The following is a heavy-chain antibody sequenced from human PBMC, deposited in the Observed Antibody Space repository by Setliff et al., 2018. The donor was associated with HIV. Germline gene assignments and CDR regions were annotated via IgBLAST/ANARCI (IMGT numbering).Heavy chain of an antibody. J-gene: IGHJ4*02. CDR2: IYYSGNT. V-gene: IGHV4-39*01. Sequence: PSETLSLTCTVSGGSISSSNYYWGWIRQPPGKGLEWIGSIYYSGNTYYNPSLKSRVTIPVDTSKNQFSLKLTSVTAADTAVYYCARHGITKIVVATPDTIDYWGQGTLVTVS. CDR1: GGSISSSNYY. D-gene: IGHD3-22*01. CDR3: ARHGITKIVVATPDTIDY.